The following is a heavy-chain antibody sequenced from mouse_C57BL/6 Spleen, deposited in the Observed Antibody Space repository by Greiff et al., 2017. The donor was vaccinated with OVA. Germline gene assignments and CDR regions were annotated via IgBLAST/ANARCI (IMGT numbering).Heavy chain of an antibody. CDR2: IYPGSGNT. CDR1: GYTFTDYY. J-gene: IGHJ2*01. V-gene: IGHV1-76*01. CDR3: ARERLPPYYFDY. D-gene: IGHD2-4*01. Sequence: QVQLQQSGAELVRPGASVKLSCKASGYTFTDYYINWVKQRPGQGLEWIARIYPGSGNTYYNEKFKGKATLTAEKSSSTAYMQLSSLTSEDSAVYVCARERLPPYYFDYWGQGTTLTVSA.